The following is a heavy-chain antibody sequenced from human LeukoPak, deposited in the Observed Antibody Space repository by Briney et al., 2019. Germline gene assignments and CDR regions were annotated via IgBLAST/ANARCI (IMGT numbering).Heavy chain of an antibody. CDR3: AAYSSSSFVDY. D-gene: IGHD6-6*01. Sequence: ESSVKVSCKASGGTFSSYAISWVRQAPGQGLEWMGRIIPIFGTANYAQKFQGRVTITTDESTSTAYMELSSLRSEETAVYYCAAYSSSSFVDYWGQGTLVTVSS. V-gene: IGHV1-69*05. CDR2: IIPIFGTA. CDR1: GGTFSSYA. J-gene: IGHJ4*01.